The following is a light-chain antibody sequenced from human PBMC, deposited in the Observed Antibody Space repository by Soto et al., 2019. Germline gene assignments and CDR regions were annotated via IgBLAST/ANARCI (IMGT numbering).Light chain of an antibody. Sequence: QSVLTQPPSASGSPGESLIISCTGTKNDIGGYDFVSWYQHHPGKAPRLIIYEVVQRPSGVPDRFSGSKSGNTAALTVSGVQAADEAAYYCSPYDGSNTNVFGSGTKLTVL. J-gene: IGLJ1*01. CDR1: KNDIGGYDF. CDR3: SPYDGSNTNV. V-gene: IGLV2-8*01. CDR2: EVV.